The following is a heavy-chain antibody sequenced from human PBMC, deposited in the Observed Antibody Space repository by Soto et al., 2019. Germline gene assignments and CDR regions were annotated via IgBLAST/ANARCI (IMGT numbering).Heavy chain of an antibody. CDR3: ARPAQQGIAAAHLDV. CDR2: IYYSGST. D-gene: IGHD6-13*01. V-gene: IGHV4-59*08. Sequence: QVQLQESGPGLVKPSETLSLTCTVSGGSISSYYWSWIRQPPGKGLEWIGYIYYSGSTNYNPSLKTRVTISVDTSKNQFSLKLSSVTAADTAVYYCARPAQQGIAAAHLDVWGKGTTVTVSS. J-gene: IGHJ6*04. CDR1: GGSISSYY.